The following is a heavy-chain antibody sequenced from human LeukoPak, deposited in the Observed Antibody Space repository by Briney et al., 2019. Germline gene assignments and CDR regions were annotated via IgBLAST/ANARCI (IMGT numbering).Heavy chain of an antibody. CDR2: INHSGST. Sequence: SETLSLTCAVYGGSFSGYYWSWIRQPPGKGPEWVGEINHSGSTNYNPSLKSRVTISVDTSKNQFSLKLSSVTAADTAVYYCARLRQWLVPGYFQHWGQGTLVTVSS. V-gene: IGHV4-34*01. D-gene: IGHD6-19*01. CDR3: ARLRQWLVPGYFQH. J-gene: IGHJ1*01. CDR1: GGSFSGYY.